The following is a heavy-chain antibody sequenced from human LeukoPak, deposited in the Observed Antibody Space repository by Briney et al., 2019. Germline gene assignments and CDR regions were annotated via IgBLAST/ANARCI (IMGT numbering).Heavy chain of an antibody. Sequence: PSETLSLTCTVSGGSISSYYWSWIRQPPGKGLEWIGYIYYSGSTNYNPSLKSRVTISVDTSKNQFSLKLSSVTAADTAVYYCARVAAARHGYYYYMDVWGKGTTVTVSS. D-gene: IGHD6-6*01. CDR1: GGSISSYY. V-gene: IGHV4-59*01. CDR3: ARVAAARHGYYYYMDV. CDR2: IYYSGST. J-gene: IGHJ6*03.